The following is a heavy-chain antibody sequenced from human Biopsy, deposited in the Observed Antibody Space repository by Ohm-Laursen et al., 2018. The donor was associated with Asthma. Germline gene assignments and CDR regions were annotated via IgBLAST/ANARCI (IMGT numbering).Heavy chain of an antibody. CDR3: ARSYDTDTYPVLVLDY. CDR1: GGSFSNFA. CDR2: ILTIFDIT. J-gene: IGHJ4*02. Sequence: SVKVSCKASGGSFSNFAFSWVRQAPGHGLEWMGTILTIFDITSYAEKFQGRVTITADKSTSTTYMELSRLRSEDTAVYYCARSYDTDTYPVLVLDYWGQGTLVTVSS. V-gene: IGHV1-69*04. D-gene: IGHD3-22*01.